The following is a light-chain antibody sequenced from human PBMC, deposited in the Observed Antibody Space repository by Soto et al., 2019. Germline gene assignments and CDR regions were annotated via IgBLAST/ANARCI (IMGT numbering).Light chain of an antibody. Sequence: QSVLTQPPSASGTPGQRVTISCSGSSSNIGSNTVDWYQQLPGTAPKLLIYSNNQRPSGVPDRFSGSKSGTSASLAISGLQSEDEADYYCATWHDSLNGPVFGGGTKVTV. CDR1: SSNIGSNT. CDR2: SNN. V-gene: IGLV1-44*01. CDR3: ATWHDSLNGPV. J-gene: IGLJ2*01.